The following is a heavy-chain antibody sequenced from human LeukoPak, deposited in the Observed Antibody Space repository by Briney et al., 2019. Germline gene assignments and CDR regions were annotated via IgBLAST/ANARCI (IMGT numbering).Heavy chain of an antibody. CDR3: ARGSMIVVVNEAFDI. J-gene: IGHJ3*02. D-gene: IGHD3-22*01. V-gene: IGHV3-21*04. CDR2: ISSSSSYI. CDR1: GFTFSSYS. Sequence: GGSLRLSCAASGFTFSSYSMNWVRQAPGKGLEWVSSISSSSSYIYYADSVKGRFTISRDNAKNSLYLQMNSLRAEDTAVYYCARGSMIVVVNEAFDIWGQGTMVTVSS.